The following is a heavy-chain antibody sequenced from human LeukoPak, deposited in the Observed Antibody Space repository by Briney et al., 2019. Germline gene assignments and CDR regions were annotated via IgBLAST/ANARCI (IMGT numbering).Heavy chain of an antibody. Sequence: SQTLSLTCTVSGGSISSGSYYWSWIRQPAGKGLEWIGRIYTSGSTNYNPSLKSRVTISVDTSKNQFSLKLSSVTAADTAVYHCARLQTTVDIVATTPPGGGWFDPWGQGTLVTVSS. V-gene: IGHV4-61*02. CDR1: GGSISSGSYY. J-gene: IGHJ5*01. CDR2: IYTSGST. D-gene: IGHD5-12*01. CDR3: ARLQTTVDIVATTPPGGGWFDP.